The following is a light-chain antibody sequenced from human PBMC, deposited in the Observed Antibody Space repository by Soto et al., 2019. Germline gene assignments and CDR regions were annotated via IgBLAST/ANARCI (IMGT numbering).Light chain of an antibody. J-gene: IGKJ1*01. Sequence: IPMTQSPSSLSASVGDRVTITCRASQNIRNYLNWYQQRPGKTPNLLVYAASNLRGGVPSRFSGSGSGTVFTLTINSLQTEDFANYVGQQSYRTPPWTFGQGTKVDIK. CDR2: AAS. CDR1: QNIRNY. V-gene: IGKV1-39*01. CDR3: QQSYRTPPWT.